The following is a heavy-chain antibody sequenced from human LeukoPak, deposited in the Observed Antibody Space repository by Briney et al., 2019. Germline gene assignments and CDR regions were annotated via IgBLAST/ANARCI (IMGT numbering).Heavy chain of an antibody. D-gene: IGHD3-22*01. Sequence: PGGSLRLSCAASGFTFNSYGMHWVRQAPGKGLEWVALIWYDGTNKYYADSVKGRFTISRDSSKNTPYLQMNNLRAEDTAVYYCARGPYYYDISGSPRGDYWGQGTLVTVSS. V-gene: IGHV3-33*01. J-gene: IGHJ4*02. CDR2: IWYDGTNK. CDR1: GFTFNSYG. CDR3: ARGPYYYDISGSPRGDY.